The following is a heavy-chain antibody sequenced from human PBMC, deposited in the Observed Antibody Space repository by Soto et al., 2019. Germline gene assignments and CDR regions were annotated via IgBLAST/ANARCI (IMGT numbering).Heavy chain of an antibody. V-gene: IGHV3-9*01. CDR3: AKDIHGSGYDGIFDY. CDR2: ISWNSGTI. CDR1: GFTFDDYA. Sequence: GGSLRLSCAASGFTFDDYAMHWVRQAPGKGLEWVSGISWNSGTIDYADSVKGRFTISRDNAKNSLYLQMNSLRAEDTALYYCAKDIHGSGYDGIFDYWGQGTLVTVSS. D-gene: IGHD5-12*01. J-gene: IGHJ4*02.